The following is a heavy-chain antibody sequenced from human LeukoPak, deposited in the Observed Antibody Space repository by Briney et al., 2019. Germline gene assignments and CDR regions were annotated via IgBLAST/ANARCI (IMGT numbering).Heavy chain of an antibody. CDR1: GFTFSSYA. D-gene: IGHD4-17*01. CDR2: ISTAGDT. V-gene: IGHV3-13*01. CDR3: ARAPHGDYFDY. J-gene: IGHJ4*02. Sequence: QPGGSLRLSCAASGFTFSSYAMSWVRQAPGKGLEWVSAISTAGDTYYPGSVKGRFTISRENAKNSLYLQMNSLRAGDTAVYYCARAPHGDYFDYWGQGTLVTVSS.